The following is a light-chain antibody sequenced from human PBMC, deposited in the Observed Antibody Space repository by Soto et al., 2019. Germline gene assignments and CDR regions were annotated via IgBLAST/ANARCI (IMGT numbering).Light chain of an antibody. CDR3: SSYAGSNNVV. CDR1: SSDVGDYNY. V-gene: IGLV2-8*01. CDR2: EVN. Sequence: SVLTQPPSASGSPGQSVTISCTGTSSDVGDYNYVSWYQQHPGKAPKLMIYEVNKRPSGVPDRFSGSKSGNTASLTVSGLQAEDEADYYCSSYAGSNNVVFGGGTKVTLL. J-gene: IGLJ2*01.